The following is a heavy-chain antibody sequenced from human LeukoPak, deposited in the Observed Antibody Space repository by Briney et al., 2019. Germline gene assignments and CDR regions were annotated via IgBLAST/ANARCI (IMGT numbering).Heavy chain of an antibody. Sequence: GTSLRLSREASGFAFGSYAMHWVRQAPGRGLEWVAVISHDGDNTNSGESVRGRFTLSRDNLKNTLYLQMNSLRGEDTALYYCAKIRTIFGVVNPDYWGQGTLVTVSS. D-gene: IGHD3-3*01. CDR3: AKIRTIFGVVNPDY. CDR1: GFAFGSYA. J-gene: IGHJ4*02. V-gene: IGHV3-30-3*02. CDR2: ISHDGDNT.